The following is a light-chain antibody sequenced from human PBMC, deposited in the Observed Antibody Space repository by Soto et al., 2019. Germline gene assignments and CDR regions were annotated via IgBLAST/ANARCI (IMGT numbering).Light chain of an antibody. Sequence: QSALTQPASVSGSPGQSITISCTGTSSDVGGYNFVSWYQHHPGKAPKLIICDVSNRPSGVSNRFSGSKSANTASLTVSGLQAEDEADYYCSSYATGSTLVLGSGTKLTVL. V-gene: IGLV2-14*03. CDR1: SSDVGGYNF. CDR3: SSYATGSTLV. CDR2: DVS. J-gene: IGLJ1*01.